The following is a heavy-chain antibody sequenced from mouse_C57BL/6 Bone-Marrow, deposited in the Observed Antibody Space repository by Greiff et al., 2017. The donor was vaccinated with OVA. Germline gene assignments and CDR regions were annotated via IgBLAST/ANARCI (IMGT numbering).Heavy chain of an antibody. D-gene: IGHD2-4*01. Sequence: QVQLQQPGAELVKPGASVKVSCKASGYTFTSYWMHWVKQRPGQGLEWIGRIHPSDSDTNYNQKFKGKATLTVDKYSSTAYMQLSSLTSEGSAVYSCASVYDYDVGWYFDVWGTGTTVPVSS. CDR3: ASVYDYDVGWYFDV. J-gene: IGHJ1*03. CDR2: IHPSDSDT. V-gene: IGHV1-74*01. CDR1: GYTFTSYW.